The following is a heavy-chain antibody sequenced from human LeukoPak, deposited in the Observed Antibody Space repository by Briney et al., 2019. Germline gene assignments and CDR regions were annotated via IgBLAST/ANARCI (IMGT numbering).Heavy chain of an antibody. CDR3: ARDFRGGYDFWSGYYTPYYFDY. V-gene: IGHV4-4*02. J-gene: IGHJ4*02. D-gene: IGHD3-3*01. CDR2: VYHSGST. Sequence: SETLSLTCAVSGGSISSNNWWSWVRQTPGKGLEWIGEVYHSGSTNYNPSLKSRVTISVDTSKNHFSLKLSSVTAADTAVYYCARDFRGGYDFWSGYYTPYYFDYWGQGTLVTVS. CDR1: GGSISSNNW.